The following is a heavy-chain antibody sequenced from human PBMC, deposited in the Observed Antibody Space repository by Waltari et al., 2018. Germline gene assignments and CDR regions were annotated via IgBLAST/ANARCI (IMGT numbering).Heavy chain of an antibody. CDR3: HLLGRDIVLAGATPSYYSYMDV. V-gene: IGHV1-24*01. CDR2: FDRGDGQT. D-gene: IGHD2-15*01. Sequence: QVQVVQSGAEAMKPGASVKVSCKVSEYTLVGSSIPCVRQPRGKGVELIGRFDRGDGQTRSAPKFLGRLTMTEDTSTDTAYMELSSLRSEDTAVYYCHLLGRDIVLAGATPSYYSYMDVWGRGTSVTVSS. CDR1: EYTLVGSS. J-gene: IGHJ6*03.